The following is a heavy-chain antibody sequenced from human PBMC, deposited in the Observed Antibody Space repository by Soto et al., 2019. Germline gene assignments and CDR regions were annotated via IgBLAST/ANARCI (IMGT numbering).Heavy chain of an antibody. J-gene: IGHJ4*02. CDR3: AREGYYGSGKDYFDY. Sequence: EVQLVESGGGLIQPGGSLRLSCAASGFTVSNSYMSWVRQAPGKGLEWVSVIYSGGSIYYADSVKGRFTISRDNAKNSLYLQMNSLRAEDTAVYYCAREGYYGSGKDYFDYWGQGTLVTVSS. V-gene: IGHV3-53*01. D-gene: IGHD3-10*01. CDR2: IYSGGSI. CDR1: GFTVSNSY.